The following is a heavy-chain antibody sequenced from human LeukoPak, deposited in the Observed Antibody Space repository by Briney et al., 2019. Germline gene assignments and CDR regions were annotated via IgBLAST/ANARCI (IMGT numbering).Heavy chain of an antibody. CDR3: AREASFYCSSTSCYGSGALDWFDP. V-gene: IGHV1-69*01. CDR1: GGTFSSYA. Sequence: SVKVSCKASGGTFSSYAISWVRQAPGQGLEWMGGIIPIFGTANYAQKFQGRVTITADESTSTAYMELSSLRSEDTAVYYCAREASFYCSSTSCYGSGALDWFDPWGQGALVTVSS. J-gene: IGHJ5*02. D-gene: IGHD2-2*01. CDR2: IIPIFGTA.